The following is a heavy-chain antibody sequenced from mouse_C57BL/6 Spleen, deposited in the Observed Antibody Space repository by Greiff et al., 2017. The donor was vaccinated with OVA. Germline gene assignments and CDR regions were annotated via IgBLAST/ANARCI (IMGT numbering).Heavy chain of an antibody. V-gene: IGHV1-63*01. D-gene: IGHD1-1*01. CDR3: ARSYGSSSYYAMDY. J-gene: IGHJ4*01. Sequence: VKLVESGAELVRPGTSVKMSCKASGYTFTNYWIGWVKQRPGHGLEWIGDIYPGGGYTNYNEKFKGKATLTAAKSSSTAYMQFSSLTSEDSAIDYCARSYGSSSYYAMDYWGQGTSVTVSS. CDR1: GYTFTNYW. CDR2: IYPGGGYT.